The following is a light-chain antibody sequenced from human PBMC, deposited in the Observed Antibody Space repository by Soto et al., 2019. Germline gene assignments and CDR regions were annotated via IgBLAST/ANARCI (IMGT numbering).Light chain of an antibody. CDR3: MQATHWPWT. V-gene: IGKV2-30*01. CDR1: QSLVSSNGNTF. Sequence: DVVMTQSPLSLPVTLGQPASISCRSSQSLVSSNGNTFLIWFQQRPGQSPRRLIYKVSNRDSAVPDRFTGSGSGPDFTLEISRVEAEDVGVCYCMQATHWPWTFGQGTKVEI. J-gene: IGKJ1*01. CDR2: KVS.